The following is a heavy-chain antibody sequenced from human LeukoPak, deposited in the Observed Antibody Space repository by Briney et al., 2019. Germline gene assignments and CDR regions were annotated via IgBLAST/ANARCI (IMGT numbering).Heavy chain of an antibody. CDR2: INPSGGST. Sequence: ASVKVSCKASGYTFTSYYMHWVRQAPGQGLEWMGIINPSGGSTSYAQKLQGRVTMTRDTSTSTVYMELSSLRSEDTAVYYCARECGNYGGKGLDNWFDPWGQGTLVTVSS. D-gene: IGHD4-23*01. J-gene: IGHJ5*02. CDR1: GYTFTSYY. CDR3: ARECGNYGGKGLDNWFDP. V-gene: IGHV1-46*01.